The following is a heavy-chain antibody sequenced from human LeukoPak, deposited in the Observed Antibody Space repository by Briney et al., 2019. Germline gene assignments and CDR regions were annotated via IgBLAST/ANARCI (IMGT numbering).Heavy chain of an antibody. CDR2: IRYDGSNK. Sequence: GGSLRLSCAASGFTFSSYGMHWVRQAPGKGLEWVAFIRYDGSNKNYADSVKGRFTISRDNSKNTLYLQMNSLRAEDTAVYYCAKDKAQYYFDYWGQGTLATVSS. CDR1: GFTFSSYG. V-gene: IGHV3-30*02. J-gene: IGHJ4*02. CDR3: AKDKAQYYFDY.